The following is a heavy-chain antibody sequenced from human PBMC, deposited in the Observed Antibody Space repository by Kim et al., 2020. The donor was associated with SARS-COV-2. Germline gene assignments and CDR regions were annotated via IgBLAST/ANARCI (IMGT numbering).Heavy chain of an antibody. CDR3: AKAAGRVDYDFWSGYYGAPNPKNYYYYYGMDV. CDR2: ISYDGSNK. J-gene: IGHJ6*02. V-gene: IGHV3-30*18. Sequence: GGSLRLSCAASGFTFSSYGMHWVRQAPGKGLEWVAVISYDGSNKYYADSVKGRFTISRDNSKNTLYLQMNSLRAEDTAVYYCAKAAGRVDYDFWSGYYGAPNPKNYYYYYGMDVWGQGTTVTVSS. CDR1: GFTFSSYG. D-gene: IGHD3-3*01.